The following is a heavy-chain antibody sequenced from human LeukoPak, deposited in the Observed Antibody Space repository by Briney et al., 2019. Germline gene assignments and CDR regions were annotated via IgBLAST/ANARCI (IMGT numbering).Heavy chain of an antibody. Sequence: QPGGSLRLSCAASGFTFGSYFRSYVMSWVRQAPGKGLEWVSAISGSGGSTYYADSVKGRFTISRDNSKNTLYLQMNSLRAEDTAVYYCAKGIKCYDFWSGYLCFDAFDIWGQGTMVTVSS. CDR1: GFTFGSYFRSYV. D-gene: IGHD3-3*01. CDR2: ISGSGGST. V-gene: IGHV3-23*01. CDR3: AKGIKCYDFWSGYLCFDAFDI. J-gene: IGHJ3*02.